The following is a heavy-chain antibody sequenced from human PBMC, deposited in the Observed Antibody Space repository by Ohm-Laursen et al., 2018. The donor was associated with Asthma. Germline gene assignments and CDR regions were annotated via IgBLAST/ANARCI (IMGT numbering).Heavy chain of an antibody. Sequence: SLRLSCAASGFTFSSYGMHWVRQAPGKGLEWVAVISYDGSNKYYADSVKGRFTISRDNSKNTLYLQMNSLRAEDTAVYYCARDLYGGKPPGYWGQGTLVTVSS. V-gene: IGHV3-30*03. CDR2: ISYDGSNK. CDR1: GFTFSSYG. CDR3: ARDLYGGKPPGY. J-gene: IGHJ4*02. D-gene: IGHD4-23*01.